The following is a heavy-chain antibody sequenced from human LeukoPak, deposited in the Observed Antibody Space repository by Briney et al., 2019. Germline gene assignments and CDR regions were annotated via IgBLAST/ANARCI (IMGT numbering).Heavy chain of an antibody. CDR1: GFTFDDYT. CDR3: ALGLFGSGPIYYMDV. V-gene: IGHV3-43D*03. Sequence: TGGSLRLSCAASGFTFDDYTMHWVRQAPGKGLEWVSLISWDGGSTYYADSVKGRFTISRDNSKNSLYLQMNSLRAGDTALYYCALGLFGSGPIYYMDVWGKGTTVTVSS. D-gene: IGHD3-3*01. J-gene: IGHJ6*03. CDR2: ISWDGGST.